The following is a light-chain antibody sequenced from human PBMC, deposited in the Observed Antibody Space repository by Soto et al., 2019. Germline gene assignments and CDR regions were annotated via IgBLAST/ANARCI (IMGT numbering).Light chain of an antibody. J-gene: IGLJ2*01. CDR1: SSDVGGYNY. CDR3: RSYTSSSTLGVV. CDR2: DVS. Sequence: QSALTQPASVSGSPGQSITISCTGTSSDVGGYNYVSWYQQHPGKAPKLMIYDVSNRPSGVSNRFSGSKSGNTASLTISGLQAEDEADYYCRSYTSSSTLGVVFGGVTKVTVL. V-gene: IGLV2-14*01.